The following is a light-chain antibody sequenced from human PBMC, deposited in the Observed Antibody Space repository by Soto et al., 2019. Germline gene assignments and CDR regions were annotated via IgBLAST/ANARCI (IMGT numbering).Light chain of an antibody. CDR2: GAF. V-gene: IGKV3-20*01. CDR3: QQYGSSPWT. CDR1: QTIRSNY. J-gene: IGKJ1*01. Sequence: ETVLTQSPGTLSLSPGERATLSCRASQTIRSNYLAWYRQTPGQAPRLLIYGAFIRATGIADRFSGSGSGTDFTLTISRLEPEDFALYYCQQYGSSPWTFGQGTKVEIK.